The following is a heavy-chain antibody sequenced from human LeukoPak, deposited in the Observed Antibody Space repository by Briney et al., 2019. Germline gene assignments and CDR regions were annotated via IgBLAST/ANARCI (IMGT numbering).Heavy chain of an antibody. D-gene: IGHD6-13*01. CDR1: GGSFSGYY. Sequence: SETLSLTCAVYGGSFSGYYWCWIRQPPGKGLEWIGEINHSGSTNYNPSLKSRVTISVDTSKNQFSLKLSSVTAADTAVYYCARGRTAAAGNWFDPWGQGTLVTVSS. V-gene: IGHV4-34*01. CDR2: INHSGST. J-gene: IGHJ5*02. CDR3: ARGRTAAAGNWFDP.